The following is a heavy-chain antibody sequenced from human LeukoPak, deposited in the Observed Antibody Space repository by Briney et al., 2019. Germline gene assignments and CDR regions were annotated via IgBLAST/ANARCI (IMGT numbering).Heavy chain of an antibody. D-gene: IGHD2-15*01. CDR1: GGSISSSSYY. V-gene: IGHV4-39*01. CDR2: IYYSGST. CDR3: ASFYCSGGSCYQYYYYYYMDV. J-gene: IGHJ6*03. Sequence: SETLSLTCTVSGGSISSSSYYWGWIRQPPGKGLEWIGIIYYSGSTYSHPSLKSRVPISVDTSKNQFSLKLSSVTAADTAVYYCASFYCSGGSCYQYYYYYYMDVWGKGTTVTISS.